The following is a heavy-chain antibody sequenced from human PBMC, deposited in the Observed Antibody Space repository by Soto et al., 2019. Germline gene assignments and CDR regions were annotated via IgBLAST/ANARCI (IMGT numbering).Heavy chain of an antibody. J-gene: IGHJ3*02. D-gene: IGHD6-13*01. CDR1: GFTVSLNY. Sequence: EVQLVESRGGLVQPGGSLRLSCAASGFTVSLNYMSWVRQAPGKGLEWVSVIYTGGSTYYADSVKCRFTISRDNSKHTLYLQINSLRAEDTAVYDCAGGSNWHDAFDIWGQGTMVTVS. CDR2: IYTGGST. V-gene: IGHV3-66*01. CDR3: AGGSNWHDAFDI.